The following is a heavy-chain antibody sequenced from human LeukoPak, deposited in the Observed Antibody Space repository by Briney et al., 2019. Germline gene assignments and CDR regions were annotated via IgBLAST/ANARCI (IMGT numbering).Heavy chain of an antibody. CDR2: IYSGGST. CDR3: ARYLLNGDLDY. CDR1: GFTVSNNY. J-gene: IGHJ4*02. Sequence: GGSLRLSCAASGFTVSNNYMSWVRQAPGKGLEWVSVIYSGGSTYYADSVKGRFTISRDNSKNTLYLQMNSLRAEDTAVYYCARYLLNGDLDYWGQGTLVTVSS. V-gene: IGHV3-53*01. D-gene: IGHD4-17*01.